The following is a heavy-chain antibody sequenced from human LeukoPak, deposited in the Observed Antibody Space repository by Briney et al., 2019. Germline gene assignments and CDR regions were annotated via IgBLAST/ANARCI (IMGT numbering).Heavy chain of an antibody. V-gene: IGHV4-59*01. CDR2: IYYSGRT. J-gene: IGHJ4*02. CDR3: ARGFYSPHY. CDR1: GGPISSDY. D-gene: IGHD4-11*01. Sequence: PSEPLSLPCTVSGGPISSDYWRWIRQPPGKGLEWIGYIYYSGRTYYNPSLKSRITISVDASKDQFSLKLSSVTAADTAVYYCARGFYSPHYWGQGTLVSVSS.